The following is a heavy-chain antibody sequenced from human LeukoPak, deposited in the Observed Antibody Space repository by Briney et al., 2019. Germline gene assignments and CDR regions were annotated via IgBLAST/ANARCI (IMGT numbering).Heavy chain of an antibody. J-gene: IGHJ4*02. V-gene: IGHV3-21*01. CDR3: AREVMVRGEYGFDY. Sequence: GGSLRLSCAASGFTFSTYSMNWVRQAPGKGLEWVSSISSSSTYIYYAGSVKGRFTISRDNAKNSLYLQMNSLRAEDTAVYYCAREVMVRGEYGFDYWGQGTLVTVSS. D-gene: IGHD3-10*01. CDR2: ISSSSTYI. CDR1: GFTFSTYS.